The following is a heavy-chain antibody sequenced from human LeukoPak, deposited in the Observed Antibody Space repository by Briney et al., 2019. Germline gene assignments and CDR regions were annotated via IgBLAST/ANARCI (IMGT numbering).Heavy chain of an antibody. V-gene: IGHV3-21*01. CDR1: GFTFSSYS. Sequence: PGGSLRLACAASGFTFSSYSMNWVPQAPGKGLEWVSSISSSISYIYYADSVKGRYTSSRDNDKNSLYLQMNSLRVEDTAVYYCAREIGYYDSSGYYTGDAFDIWGQGTMVTVSS. CDR2: ISSSISYI. CDR3: AREIGYYDSSGYYTGDAFDI. D-gene: IGHD3-22*01. J-gene: IGHJ3*02.